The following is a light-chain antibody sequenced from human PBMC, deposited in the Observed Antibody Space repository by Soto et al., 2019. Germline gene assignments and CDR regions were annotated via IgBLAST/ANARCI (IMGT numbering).Light chain of an antibody. CDR1: SSNIGGNS. Sequence: VVTQPPSVSAAPGQKVTISCSGSSSNIGGNSVSWYQQLPGTAPKLLIYDDNKRPSGIPDRFSGSKSGTSATLGITGFQTGDEADYYCGSWDSSLSAYVFGTGTQLTVL. CDR3: GSWDSSLSAYV. V-gene: IGLV1-51*01. CDR2: DDN. J-gene: IGLJ1*01.